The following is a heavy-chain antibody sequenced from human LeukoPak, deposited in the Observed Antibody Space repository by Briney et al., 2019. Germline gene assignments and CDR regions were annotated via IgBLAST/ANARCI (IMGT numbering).Heavy chain of an antibody. Sequence: GASVKVSCKASGYTFTGYYMHWVRQAPGQGLEWMGWINPNSGGTNYAQKFQGRVTMIRDTSISTAYMELSRLRSDDTAVYYCARGSYCSSTSCYMSYYYYGMDVWGQGTTVTVSS. CDR2: INPNSGGT. D-gene: IGHD2-2*02. J-gene: IGHJ6*02. CDR1: GYTFTGYY. CDR3: ARGSYCSSTSCYMSYYYYGMDV. V-gene: IGHV1-2*02.